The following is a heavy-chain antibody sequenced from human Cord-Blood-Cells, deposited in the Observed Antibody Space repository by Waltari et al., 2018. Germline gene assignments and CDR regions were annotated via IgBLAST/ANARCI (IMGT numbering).Heavy chain of an antibody. D-gene: IGHD2-8*01. CDR1: GYTFTGYY. J-gene: IGHJ6*02. V-gene: IGHV1-2*04. Sequence: QVRLVQSGAEVKKPGASVKVSCKASGYTFTGYYMHWVRQAPGQGLEWMGWINPNSGGTNYAQKFQGWVTMTRDTSISTAYMELSRLRADDTAVYYCARSGCTNGVCYYGMDVWGQGTTGTVSS. CDR2: INPNSGGT. CDR3: ARSGCTNGVCYYGMDV.